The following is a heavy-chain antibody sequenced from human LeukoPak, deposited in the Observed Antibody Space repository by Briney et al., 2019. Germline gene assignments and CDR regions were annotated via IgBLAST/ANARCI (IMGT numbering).Heavy chain of an antibody. CDR2: IIPIFGTA. D-gene: IGHD3-10*01. CDR3: ASGSGSHYYYYGMDV. CDR1: GGTFSSYA. V-gene: IGHV1-69*13. J-gene: IGHJ6*02. Sequence: SVKVSCKASGGTFSSYAISWMRQAPGQGLEWMGGIIPIFGTANYAQKFQGRVTITADESTSTAYMELSSLRSEDTAVYYCASGSGSHYYYYGMDVWGQGTTVTVSS.